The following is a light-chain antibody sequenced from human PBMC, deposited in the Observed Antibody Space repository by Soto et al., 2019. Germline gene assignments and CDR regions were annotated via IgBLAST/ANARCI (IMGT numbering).Light chain of an antibody. CDR2: GNS. V-gene: IGLV1-40*01. J-gene: IGLJ3*02. Sequence: QSVLTQPPSVSGAPRQRVTISCTGSSSNIGAGYDVHWYQQLPGTAPKLLIYGNSNRPSGVPVRFSGSKSGASASLAITGLQAEDEADYYCQSYDISLTTGVFGGGTKLTVL. CDR1: SSNIGAGYD. CDR3: QSYDISLTTGV.